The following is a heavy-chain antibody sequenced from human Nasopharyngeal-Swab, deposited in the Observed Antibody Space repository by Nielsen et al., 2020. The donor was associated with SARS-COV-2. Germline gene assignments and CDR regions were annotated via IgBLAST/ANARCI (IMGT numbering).Heavy chain of an antibody. Sequence: SETLSLTCTVSGASVSDNNWWGWVRQPPGKGLEWIGEIYHTGGTNYNPSLMSRVTLSVDKSKNHFSLSLSSVTAADTAVYYCSRPYYYYMDVWGKGTTVTGSS. V-gene: IGHV4-4*02. CDR1: GASVSDNNW. CDR2: IYHTGGT. J-gene: IGHJ6*03. CDR3: SRPYYYYMDV.